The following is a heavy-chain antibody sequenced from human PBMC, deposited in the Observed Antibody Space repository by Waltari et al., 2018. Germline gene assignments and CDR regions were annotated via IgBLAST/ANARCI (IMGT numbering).Heavy chain of an antibody. V-gene: IGHV1-69*12. D-gene: IGHD2-21*02. CDR1: GGTFSSYA. J-gene: IGHJ2*01. Sequence: VQLVQSGAEVKKPGSSVKVSCKASGGTFSSYAISWVRQAPGQGLEWMGGIIPIFGPANDAQKFQGRVTITADESTNTAYMELSSLRSEDTAVYYCARAYGPDAGTAFYWYFDLWGRGTLVTVS. CDR3: ARAYGPDAGTAFYWYFDL. CDR2: IIPIFGPA.